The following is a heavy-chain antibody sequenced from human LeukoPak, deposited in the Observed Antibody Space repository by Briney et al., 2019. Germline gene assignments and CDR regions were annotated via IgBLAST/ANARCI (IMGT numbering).Heavy chain of an antibody. D-gene: IGHD6-19*01. CDR2: IYSGGST. CDR3: ARVQVAGNIDY. CDR1: GFTFSSYS. V-gene: IGHV3-53*01. Sequence: PGGSLRLSCAASGFTFSSYSMNWVRQAPGKGLEWVSVIYSGGSTYYADSVKGRFTISRDNSKNTLYLQMNSLRAEDTAVYYCARVQVAGNIDYWGQGTLVTVSS. J-gene: IGHJ4*02.